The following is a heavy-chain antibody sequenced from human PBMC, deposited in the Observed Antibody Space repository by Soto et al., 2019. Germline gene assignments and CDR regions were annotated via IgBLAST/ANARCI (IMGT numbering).Heavy chain of an antibody. CDR3: AKDVYDEYYFDY. J-gene: IGHJ4*02. V-gene: IGHV3-23*01. D-gene: IGHD1-1*01. CDR1: GLTFSNYA. CDR2: MSGSSSTT. Sequence: PGGSLRLSCATSGLTFSNYAMSWVRQAPGGGLEWVSSMSGSSSTTYYADSVRGRFTISRDRSKNTLYLQMSSLRAEDTAVYYCAKDVYDEYYFDYWGQGTLVTVSS.